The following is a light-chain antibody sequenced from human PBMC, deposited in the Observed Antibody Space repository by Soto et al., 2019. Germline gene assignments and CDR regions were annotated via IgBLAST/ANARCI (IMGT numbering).Light chain of an antibody. CDR3: QQYNKWPET. V-gene: IGKV3-15*01. J-gene: IGKJ1*01. Sequence: EIVMTQSPATLSVSPGERATLSCRASQSVSSNLAWYQQKPGQAPRLLIYGASTRATGIPARFSGSESGTEFTLTISSLQSEDFAVYCCQQYNKWPETFGQGTKVEIK. CDR2: GAS. CDR1: QSVSSN.